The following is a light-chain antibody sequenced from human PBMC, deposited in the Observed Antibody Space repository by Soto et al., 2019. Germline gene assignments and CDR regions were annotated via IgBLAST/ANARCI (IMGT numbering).Light chain of an antibody. Sequence: EIVLTQSPGTLSLSPGERATLSCRASQSVSSSYLAWYQQKPGQAPRLLIYGASSRATGIPDRFSGSGSGTDFTLIISRLEPEDFAVYYCQQYGSSPYTFGQGTK. CDR2: GAS. CDR1: QSVSSSY. J-gene: IGKJ2*01. V-gene: IGKV3-20*01. CDR3: QQYGSSPYT.